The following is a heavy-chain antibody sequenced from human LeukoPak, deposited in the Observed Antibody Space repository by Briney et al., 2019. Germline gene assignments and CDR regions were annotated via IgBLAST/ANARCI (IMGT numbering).Heavy chain of an antibody. Sequence: GASVKVSCKASGGTFSSYAISWVRQAPGQGLEWMGGIIPIFGTANYAQKFQGRVTITADESTSTAYMELSSLRSEDTAVYYCAILEVAGTAKGYYFDYWGQGTLVTVSS. J-gene: IGHJ4*02. D-gene: IGHD6-19*01. CDR1: GGTFSSYA. CDR3: AILEVAGTAKGYYFDY. V-gene: IGHV1-69*13. CDR2: IIPIFGTA.